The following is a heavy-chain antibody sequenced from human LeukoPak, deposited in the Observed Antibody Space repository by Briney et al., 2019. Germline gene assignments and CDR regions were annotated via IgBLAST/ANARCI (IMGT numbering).Heavy chain of an antibody. CDR3: ARGYSSSWYFNWFDP. Sequence: SETLSLTCTVSGYSISSGYFWGWIRQPPGKGLEWIGSIYHSGTTYYNPSIKSRITISVDTSKNQFSLKLTSVTAADTAVYYCARGYSSSWYFNWFDPWGQGTLVTVSS. J-gene: IGHJ5*02. CDR2: IYHSGTT. CDR1: GYSISSGYF. D-gene: IGHD6-13*01. V-gene: IGHV4-38-2*02.